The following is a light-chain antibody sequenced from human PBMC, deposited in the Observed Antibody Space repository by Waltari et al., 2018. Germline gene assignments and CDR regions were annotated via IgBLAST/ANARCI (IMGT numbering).Light chain of an antibody. CDR1: SSDVGSYNL. Sequence: QSALTQPASVSGSPGQSITISCTGTSSDVGSYNLVSWYQQHPGKAPKLMIYEVNKRPSGVSNRFSGSKSGNTASLTSSGLQAEDEADYYCCSYAGTSTVVFGGGTKLTVL. J-gene: IGLJ2*01. CDR2: EVN. CDR3: CSYAGTSTVV. V-gene: IGLV2-23*02.